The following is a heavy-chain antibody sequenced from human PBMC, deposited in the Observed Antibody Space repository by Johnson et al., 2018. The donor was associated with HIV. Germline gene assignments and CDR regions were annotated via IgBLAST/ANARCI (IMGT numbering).Heavy chain of an antibody. V-gene: IGHV3-7*05. D-gene: IGHD4-23*01. J-gene: IGHJ3*02. CDR1: GFTFSSYW. CDR3: VKDIGYGGPSDGAFDI. Sequence: VQLVESGGGLVQPGGSLRLSCAASGFTFSSYWMSWVRQAPGTGLEWVANIKQDGSEQYYVDSVKGRFTISRDNAKTSLHLQMNSLRADDTALYYCVKDIGYGGPSDGAFDIWGQGTLVTVSS. CDR2: IKQDGSEQ.